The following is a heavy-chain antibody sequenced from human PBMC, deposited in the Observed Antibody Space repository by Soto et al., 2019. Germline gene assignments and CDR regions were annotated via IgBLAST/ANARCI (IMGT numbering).Heavy chain of an antibody. Sequence: SQPLSLTCVISGDTVSSNSATWNWIRQSPSRGLEWLGRTYYRSKWFNDYALSVKSRLTINPDTSKNQFSLQLNSVTPDDTAVYYCARENGAVAQAHYYYGVDVWGQGTTVTVSS. CDR1: GDTVSSNSAT. D-gene: IGHD2-8*01. CDR3: ARENGAVAQAHYYYGVDV. V-gene: IGHV6-1*01. CDR2: TYYRSKWFN. J-gene: IGHJ6*02.